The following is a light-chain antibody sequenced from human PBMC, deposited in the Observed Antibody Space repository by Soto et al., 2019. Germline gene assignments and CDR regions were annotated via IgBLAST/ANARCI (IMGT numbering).Light chain of an antibody. CDR2: GAS. CDR3: QQSYSIPPLS. V-gene: IGKV1-39*01. CDR1: QSISNY. Sequence: DIQMTQSPSSLSASVGDRVIITCRASQSISNYLNWYQQKPGRAPKVLISGASALQSGVPSRFSGSGSGTDFTLTISSLQPEHFATYYCQQSYSIPPLSFGGGTKVEIK. J-gene: IGKJ4*01.